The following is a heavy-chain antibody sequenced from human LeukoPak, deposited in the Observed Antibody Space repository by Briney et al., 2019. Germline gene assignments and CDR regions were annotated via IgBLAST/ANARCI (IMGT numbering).Heavy chain of an antibody. D-gene: IGHD5-18*01. J-gene: IGHJ4*02. CDR1: GFIFSSYG. V-gene: IGHV3-21*01. CDR2: ISSSSSYI. CDR3: ARDSVEYSYGYDYFDY. Sequence: GGSLRLSCAASGFIFSSYGMHWVRQAPGKGLEWVSSISSSSSYIYYADSVKGRFTISRDNAKNSLYLQMNSLRAEDTAVYYCARDSVEYSYGYDYFDYWGQGTLVTVSS.